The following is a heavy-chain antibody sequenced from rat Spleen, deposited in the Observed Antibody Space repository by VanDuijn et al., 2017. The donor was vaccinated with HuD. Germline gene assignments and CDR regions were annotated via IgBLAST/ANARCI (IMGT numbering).Heavy chain of an antibody. CDR1: GFTVSDYY. J-gene: IGHJ2*01. CDR2: ISFDGYNT. D-gene: IGHD4-3*01. CDR3: ARRFEFDY. Sequence: EVQLVESDGGLVQPGRSLKLSCAASGFTVSDYYMAWVRQAPTKGMEWVATISFDGYNTYYRDSVKGRFTISRDNAKSTLYLQMDSLRSEDTATDYCARRFEFDYWGQGVMVTVSS. V-gene: IGHV5-29*01.